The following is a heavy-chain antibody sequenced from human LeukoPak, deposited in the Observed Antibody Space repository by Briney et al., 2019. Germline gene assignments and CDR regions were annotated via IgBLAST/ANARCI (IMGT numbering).Heavy chain of an antibody. CDR1: GYAFTSYG. J-gene: IGHJ3*02. D-gene: IGHD2-8*01. V-gene: IGHV1-18*01. CDR3: ARRPRGNGAFDI. CDR2: ISAYNGNT. Sequence: ASVKVSCKASGYAFTSYGISWVRQAPGQGLEWMGWISAYNGNTNYVQKLQGRVTMTTDTSTSTAYMELRSLRSDDTAVYYCARRPRGNGAFDIWGQGTMVTVSS.